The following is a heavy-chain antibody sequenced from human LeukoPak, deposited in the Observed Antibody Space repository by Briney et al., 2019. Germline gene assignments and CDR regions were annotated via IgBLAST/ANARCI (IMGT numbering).Heavy chain of an antibody. J-gene: IGHJ4*02. D-gene: IGHD1-20*01. Sequence: PGGSLRLSCTASGFTFSFYMMNWVRQAPGKGLEWVSSISTSSSHIYYADSLKGRFTVSRDNAKNSLYLQMNNLRAEDTAVYYCARDDNWNDKPFDLRGPGTLVTVSS. CDR1: GFTFSFYM. V-gene: IGHV3-21*01. CDR2: ISTSSSHI. CDR3: ARDDNWNDKPFDL.